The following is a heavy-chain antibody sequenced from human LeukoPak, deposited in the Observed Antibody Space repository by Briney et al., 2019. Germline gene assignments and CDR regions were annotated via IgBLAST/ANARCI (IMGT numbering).Heavy chain of an antibody. D-gene: IGHD3-3*01. Sequence: PSETLSLTCTVSGGSISSGDYYWSWIRQPPGKGLEWIGYIYYSGSTYYNPSLKSRVTISVDTSKNQFSLKLSSVTAADTAVYYCARHYYDFWSGYPSTLDYWGQGTLVTVSS. V-gene: IGHV4-30-4*01. CDR3: ARHYYDFWSGYPSTLDY. CDR1: GGSISSGDYY. J-gene: IGHJ4*02. CDR2: IYYSGST.